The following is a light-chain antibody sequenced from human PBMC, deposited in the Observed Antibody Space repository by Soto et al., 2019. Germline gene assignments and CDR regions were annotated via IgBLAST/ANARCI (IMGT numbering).Light chain of an antibody. Sequence: EIVMTQSPLSLPVTPGEPASISCRSSQSLLLSNGYNYLDWYLQKPGQSPQLLIYLGSNRASGVPDRFSGSGSGTDFTLKISRVEAEDVGVYYCMQAVQTQYPFGQGTKLEIK. J-gene: IGKJ2*01. CDR1: QSLLLSNGYNY. CDR3: MQAVQTQYP. CDR2: LGS. V-gene: IGKV2-28*01.